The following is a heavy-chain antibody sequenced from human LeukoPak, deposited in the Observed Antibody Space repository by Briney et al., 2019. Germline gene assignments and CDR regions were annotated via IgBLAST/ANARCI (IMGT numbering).Heavy chain of an antibody. CDR2: IWYDGSNK. CDR1: GFTFSSYG. Sequence: GGSLRLSCAASGFTFSSYGMHWVRQAPGKGLEWVAVIWYDGSNKYYADSVKGRFTISRDNSKNTLYLQMNSLRAEDTAVYYCARDWYCSSTSCPRYYYYGMDVWGQGTTVTVSS. J-gene: IGHJ6*02. CDR3: ARDWYCSSTSCPRYYYYGMDV. V-gene: IGHV3-33*01. D-gene: IGHD2-2*01.